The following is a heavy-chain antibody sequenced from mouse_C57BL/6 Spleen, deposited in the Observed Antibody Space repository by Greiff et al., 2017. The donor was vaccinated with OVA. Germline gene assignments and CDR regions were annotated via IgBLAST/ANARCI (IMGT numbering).Heavy chain of an antibody. V-gene: IGHV1-26*01. CDR2: INPNNGGT. J-gene: IGHJ2*01. Sequence: EVQLQQSGPELVKPGASVKISCKASGYTFTDYYMNWVKQSHGKSLEWIGDINPNNGGTSYNQKFKGKATLTVDKSSSTAYMELRSLTSEDSAVYYCAREGTGFDYFDYWGQGTTLTVSS. CDR1: GYTFTDYY. D-gene: IGHD4-1*01. CDR3: AREGTGFDYFDY.